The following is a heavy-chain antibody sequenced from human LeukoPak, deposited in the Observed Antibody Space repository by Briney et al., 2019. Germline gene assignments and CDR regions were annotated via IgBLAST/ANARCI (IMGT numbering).Heavy chain of an antibody. CDR3: ARAGCSGGNCYSLGAFDI. J-gene: IGHJ3*02. CDR2: IYYGGRT. CDR1: GGSISSLY. Sequence: SETLSLTCTVSGGSISSLYWNWIRQPPGKGLEWIGCIYYGGRTNYNPSLKSRVSISVDKSKNQFSLKLSSVTAADTAVYYCARAGCSGGNCYSLGAFDIWGQGTMVTVSS. V-gene: IGHV4-59*12. D-gene: IGHD2-15*01.